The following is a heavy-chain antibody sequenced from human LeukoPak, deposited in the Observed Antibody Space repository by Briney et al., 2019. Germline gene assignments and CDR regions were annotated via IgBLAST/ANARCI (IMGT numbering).Heavy chain of an antibody. Sequence: SQTLSLTCTVSGGSISRAGYYWSWIRQHPGKGLEWIGYIYYSGSTYYNPSLKSRVTISVDTSKNQFSLKLSSVTAADTAVYYCARGTRDMPFDPWGQGTLVTVSS. CDR3: ARGTRDMPFDP. J-gene: IGHJ5*02. CDR2: IYYSGST. CDR1: GGSISRAGYY. D-gene: IGHD2-2*01. V-gene: IGHV4-30-4*08.